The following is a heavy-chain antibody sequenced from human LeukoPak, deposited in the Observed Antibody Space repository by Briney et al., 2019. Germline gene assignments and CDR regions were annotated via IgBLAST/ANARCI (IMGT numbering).Heavy chain of an antibody. CDR2: ISGSGGST. Sequence: GGSLGLSCAASGFTFSSYAMSWVRQAPGKGLEWVSAISGSGGSTYYADSVKGRFTISRDNSKNTLYLQMNSLRAEDTAVYYCAKDRIRGCSSTSCYPGGFDYWGQGTLVTVSS. V-gene: IGHV3-23*01. J-gene: IGHJ4*02. CDR1: GFTFSSYA. CDR3: AKDRIRGCSSTSCYPGGFDY. D-gene: IGHD2-2*01.